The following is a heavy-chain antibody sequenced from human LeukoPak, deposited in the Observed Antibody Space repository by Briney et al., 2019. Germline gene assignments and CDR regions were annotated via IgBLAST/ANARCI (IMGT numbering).Heavy chain of an antibody. CDR2: ISWNSGSI. CDR1: GFTFDDYA. J-gene: IGHJ4*02. CDR3: AKAIIAVAPEYYFDY. D-gene: IGHD6-19*01. V-gene: IGHV3-9*01. Sequence: PGGSLRLSCAASGFTFDDYAMHWVRQAPGKGLEWVSGISWNSGSIGYADSVKGRFTISRDNAKNSLYLQMNSLRAEDTALYYCAKAIIAVAPEYYFDYWGQGTLVTVSS.